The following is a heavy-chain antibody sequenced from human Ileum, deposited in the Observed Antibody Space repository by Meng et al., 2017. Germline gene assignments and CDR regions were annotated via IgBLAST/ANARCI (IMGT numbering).Heavy chain of an antibody. Sequence: EGQLVESGGGLVKPGGSLRLSCAASGFTFTDHWMHWVRQGPGKGLVWVSRINPDGSNPTYADSVKGRFTISRDNAKNTVYLQMNSLRAEDSALYYCTNDRLNHWGQGALVTVSS. J-gene: IGHJ1*01. CDR1: GFTFTDHW. V-gene: IGHV3-74*01. CDR2: INPDGSNP. D-gene: IGHD1-1*01. CDR3: TNDRLNH.